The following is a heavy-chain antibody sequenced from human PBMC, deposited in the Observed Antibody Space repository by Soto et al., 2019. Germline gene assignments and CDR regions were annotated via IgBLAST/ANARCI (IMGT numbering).Heavy chain of an antibody. D-gene: IGHD6-19*01. CDR2: VASDGKTQ. Sequence: GGSRILSCIASGFSFSRFGIHWVRQAPGKGLEWVAVVASDGKTQYYADSVKGRFTISRDNSKNTLYLQMDSLRPADTAVYYCAKEIAVAGDLDYWGHGPLVTVSS. J-gene: IGHJ4*01. CDR3: AKEIAVAGDLDY. V-gene: IGHV3-30*18. CDR1: GFSFSRFG.